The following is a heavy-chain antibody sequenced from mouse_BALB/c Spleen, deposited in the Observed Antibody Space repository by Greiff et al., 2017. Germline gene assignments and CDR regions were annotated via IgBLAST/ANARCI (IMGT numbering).Heavy chain of an antibody. J-gene: IGHJ4*01. Sequence: VQRVESGAELVRPGTSVKVSCKASGYAFTNYLIEWVKQRPGQGLEWIGVINPGSGGTNYNEKFKGKATLTADKSSSTAYMQLSSLTSDDSAVYFCARGRKLREGMDYWGQGTSVTVSS. D-gene: IGHD3-3*01. CDR3: ARGRKLREGMDY. CDR2: INPGSGGT. CDR1: GYAFTNYL. V-gene: IGHV1-54*01.